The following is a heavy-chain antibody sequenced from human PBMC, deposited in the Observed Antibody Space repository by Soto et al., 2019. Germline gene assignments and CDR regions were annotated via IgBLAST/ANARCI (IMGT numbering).Heavy chain of an antibody. Sequence: PSETLSLTCTVSGGSISSAGYYWGWIRQLPGKGLEWIGYIYYGGNTYYNPSLKSRVTISLDASNNQFSLRLNSVTGADTAVYYCAKEGFSRYYFDFWGQGALVTVSS. CDR2: IYYGGNT. D-gene: IGHD2-2*01. J-gene: IGHJ4*02. CDR1: GGSISSAGYY. CDR3: AKEGFSRYYFDF. V-gene: IGHV4-31*03.